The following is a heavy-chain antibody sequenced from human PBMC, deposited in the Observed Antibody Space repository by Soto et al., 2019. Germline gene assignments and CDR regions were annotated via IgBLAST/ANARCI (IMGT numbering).Heavy chain of an antibody. J-gene: IGHJ4*02. CDR3: AHKGGGDRILDY. Sequence: QITLKESGPPLVKPTQTLTLTCTFSGFSLSASGVGVGWIRQPPGKALEWLAIIYWDDAKHYSPSLKSSLTITKDPSKNQVVLTMTHMDPVDTATYYCAHKGGGDRILDYWGQGTLVTVSS. V-gene: IGHV2-5*02. CDR1: GFSLSASGVG. D-gene: IGHD3-16*01. CDR2: IYWDDAK.